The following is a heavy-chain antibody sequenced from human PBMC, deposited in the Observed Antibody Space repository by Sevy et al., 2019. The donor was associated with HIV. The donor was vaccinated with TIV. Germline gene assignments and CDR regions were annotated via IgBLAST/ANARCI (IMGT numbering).Heavy chain of an antibody. V-gene: IGHV3-74*01. CDR3: AGHFYGSWSYLDY. D-gene: IGHD3-10*01. CDR2: INTDESST. Sequence: GGSLRLSCAASGFTFRTYWMHWVRQAPGKGLVWVSRINTDESSTSYADSVKGRFTISRDNAKNTLYLQMNSLRAEDTAVYYCAGHFYGSWSYLDYWGQGTLVTVSS. J-gene: IGHJ4*02. CDR1: GFTFRTYW.